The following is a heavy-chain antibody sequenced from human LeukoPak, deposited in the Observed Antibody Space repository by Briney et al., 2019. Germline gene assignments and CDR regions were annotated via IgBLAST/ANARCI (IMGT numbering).Heavy chain of an antibody. CDR2: IYYNGST. J-gene: IGHJ4*02. CDR3: ARGDDYVWGAFDY. D-gene: IGHD3-16*01. Sequence: SETLSLTCTVSGGSISSYYWSWIRQPPGKGLEWIGYIYYNGSTNYNPSLKSRVTISVDTSKSQFSLKLSSVTAADTAVYYCARGDDYVWGAFDYWGQGTLVTVSS. CDR1: GGSISSYY. V-gene: IGHV4-59*01.